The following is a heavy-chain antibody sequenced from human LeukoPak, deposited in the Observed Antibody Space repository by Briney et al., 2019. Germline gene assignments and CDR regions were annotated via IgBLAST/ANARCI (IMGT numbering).Heavy chain of an antibody. V-gene: IGHV4-59*08. CDR1: GVYISSSY. CDR3: ARHANAYSSSWFDY. D-gene: IGHD6-13*01. Sequence: SETLSLTCTVSGVYISSSYWGWIRQPPGKGLEWIAYFYYSGSTNYNPSLQSRVTISVDTSRNQFSLNLSSVTAADTAVYYCARHANAYSSSWFDYWGQGTLVTVSS. CDR2: FYYSGST. J-gene: IGHJ4*02.